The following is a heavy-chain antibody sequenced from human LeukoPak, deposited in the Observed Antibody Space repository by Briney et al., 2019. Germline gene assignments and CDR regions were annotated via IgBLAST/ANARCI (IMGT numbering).Heavy chain of an antibody. Sequence: GGSLRLSCAASGFTFSSYTMNWVRLAPGKGLEWVSSISSGSGYIQYADSVKGRFTISRDNAKNSLFLQMDSLRAEDTAIYYCARGPGYMDVWGLGTTVTVSS. V-gene: IGHV3-21*01. CDR2: ISSGSGYI. J-gene: IGHJ6*03. CDR1: GFTFSSYT. CDR3: ARGPGYMDV.